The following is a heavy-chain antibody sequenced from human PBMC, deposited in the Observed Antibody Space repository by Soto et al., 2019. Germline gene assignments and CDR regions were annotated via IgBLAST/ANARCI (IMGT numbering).Heavy chain of an antibody. Sequence: SETLSLTCTVSGGSISSGDYYWSWIRQPPGKGLEWIGYIYYSGSTYYNPSLKSRVTISVDTSKNQFSLKLTSVTAADTGVYYCASSSPFHYWGPGILVTVSS. CDR3: ASSSPFHY. J-gene: IGHJ4*02. CDR2: IYYSGST. CDR1: GGSISSGDYY. D-gene: IGHD6-6*01. V-gene: IGHV4-30-4*01.